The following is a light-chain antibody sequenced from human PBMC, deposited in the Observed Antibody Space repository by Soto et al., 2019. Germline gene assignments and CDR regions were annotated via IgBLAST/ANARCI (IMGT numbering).Light chain of an antibody. CDR3: QVWDNSDHVL. Sequence: SYELTQPPSVSVAPGKTARITCGGSNIENKNVHWYQQKPGQAPLLVIYYDSDRPSGIPERFSGSNSGNTATLTISWVEAGDEADFYCQVWDNSDHVLFGGGTKLTVL. J-gene: IGLJ2*01. V-gene: IGLV3-21*04. CDR2: YDS. CDR1: NIENKN.